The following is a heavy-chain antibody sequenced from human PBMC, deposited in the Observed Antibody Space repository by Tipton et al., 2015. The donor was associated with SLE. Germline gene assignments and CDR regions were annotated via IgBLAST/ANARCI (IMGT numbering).Heavy chain of an antibody. J-gene: IGHJ4*02. D-gene: IGHD6-19*01. V-gene: IGHV4-59*01. CDR3: ARDRGQWLVDY. Sequence: TLSLTCTVSGGSISSYYWIWIRQPPGKGLEWIGYIYYSGSTNYNPSLKSRVTISVDTSKNQFSLKLSSVTAADTAVYYCARDRGQWLVDYWGQGTLVTVSS. CDR1: GGSISSYY. CDR2: IYYSGST.